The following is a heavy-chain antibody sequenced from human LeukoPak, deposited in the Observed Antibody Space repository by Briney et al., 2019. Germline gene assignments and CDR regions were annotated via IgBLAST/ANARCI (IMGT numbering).Heavy chain of an antibody. V-gene: IGHV3-30*04. CDR3: AKDRADSGTTVTTGWFDP. CDR2: ISYDGSNK. CDR1: GFTFSSYA. D-gene: IGHD4-17*01. J-gene: IGHJ5*02. Sequence: GGSLRLSCAASGFTFSSYAMHWVRQAPGKGLEWVAVISYDGSNKYYADSVKGRFTISRDNSKNTLYLQMNSLRAEDTAVYYCAKDRADSGTTVTTGWFDPWGQGTLVTVSS.